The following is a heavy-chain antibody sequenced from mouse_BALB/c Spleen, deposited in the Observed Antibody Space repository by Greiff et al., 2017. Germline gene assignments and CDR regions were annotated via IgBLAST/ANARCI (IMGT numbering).Heavy chain of an antibody. CDR3: ARGEDAMDY. Sequence: EVKVVESGGDLVKPGGSLKLSCAASGFTFSSYGMSWVRQTPDKRLEWVATISSGGSYTYYPDSVKGRFTISRDNAKNTLYLQMSSLKSEDTAMYYCARGEDAMDYWGQGTSVTVSS. V-gene: IGHV5-6*02. J-gene: IGHJ4*01. CDR1: GFTFSSYG. CDR2: ISSGGSYT.